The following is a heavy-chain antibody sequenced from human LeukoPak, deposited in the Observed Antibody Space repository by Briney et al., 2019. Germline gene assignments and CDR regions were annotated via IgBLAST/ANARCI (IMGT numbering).Heavy chain of an antibody. J-gene: IGHJ4*02. CDR3: AREGKPYYDSSGYAY. D-gene: IGHD3-22*01. V-gene: IGHV4-34*01. CDR2: INHSGST. CDR1: GGSFSGYY. Sequence: KPSETLSLTCAVSGGSFSGYYWSWIRQPPGKGLEWIGEINHSGSTNYNPSLKSRVTISVDTSKNQFSLKLSSVTAADTAVYYCAREGKPYYDSSGYAYWGQGTLVTVSS.